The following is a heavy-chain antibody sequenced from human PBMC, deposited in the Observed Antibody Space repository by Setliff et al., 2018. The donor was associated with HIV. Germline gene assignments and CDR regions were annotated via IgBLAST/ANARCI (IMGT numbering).Heavy chain of an antibody. CDR3: ARVSITYWYSIPRDYYYYMDV. D-gene: IGHD2-8*02. CDR2: INHTGST. J-gene: IGHJ6*03. CDR1: GGSFSGYC. Sequence: SETLSLTCAVYGGSFSGYCWSWIRQPPGKGLEWIGEINHTGSTNYNPSLNSRVTMSVDKSRNQFSLKVSSVTAADTAVYYCARVSITYWYSIPRDYYYYMDVWGEGTTVTVS. V-gene: IGHV4-34*01.